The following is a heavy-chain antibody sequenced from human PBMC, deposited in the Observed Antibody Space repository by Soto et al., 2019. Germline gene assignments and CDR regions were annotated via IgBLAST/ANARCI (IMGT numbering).Heavy chain of an antibody. CDR2: IYGDGST. CDR1: GFTVTSTY. Sequence: EVQLVESGGGLVQPGGSLRLSCAASGFTVTSTYMTWVRQAPGKGLEWVSGIYGDGSTDFADSVKGRFSISRDISKNTLYLQMNSLSAEDTAEYYCASGSSRWHFWGQGTLVTVSS. D-gene: IGHD6-13*01. CDR3: ASGSSRWHF. J-gene: IGHJ4*02. V-gene: IGHV3-66*01.